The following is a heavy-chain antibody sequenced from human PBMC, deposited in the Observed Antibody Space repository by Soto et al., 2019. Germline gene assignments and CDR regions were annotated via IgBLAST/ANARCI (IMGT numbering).Heavy chain of an antibody. CDR3: ATGTASCYFDS. CDR1: GFTFDTYA. V-gene: IGHV3-23*01. J-gene: IGHJ4*02. CDR2: ISGSGATT. Sequence: VQLLESGGGLVQPGGSLRLSCAASGFTFDTYAISWVRQAPGRGLEWVSAISGSGATTYYADAVKGRFTISRDNSKNTLYLHIGSLRVDDTAIYYCATGTASCYFDSWGQGAPVTGSS.